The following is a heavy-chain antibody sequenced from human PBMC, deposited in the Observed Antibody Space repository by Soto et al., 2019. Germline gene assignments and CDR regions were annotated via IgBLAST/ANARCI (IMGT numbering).Heavy chain of an antibody. J-gene: IGHJ5*02. CDR3: ARTIIVATITGWFDP. D-gene: IGHD5-12*01. CDR1: GFTVSSNY. Sequence: EVQLVETGGGLIQPGGSLRLSCAASGFTVSSNYMSWVRQAPGKGLEWVSVIYSGGSTYYADSVKGRFTISRDNSKNTLYLQMNSLRAEDTAVYYCARTIIVATITGWFDPWGQGTLVTVSS. V-gene: IGHV3-53*02. CDR2: IYSGGST.